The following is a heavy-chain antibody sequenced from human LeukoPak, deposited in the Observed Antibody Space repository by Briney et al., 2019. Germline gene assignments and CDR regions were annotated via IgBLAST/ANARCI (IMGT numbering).Heavy chain of an antibody. CDR3: AKDGYYYDTSGYWYDY. Sequence: GGSLRLSCAASGFTFSSYGMHWVRQAPGKGLEWVAVISYDGSNKYYADSVKGRFTISRDNSKNTLYLQMNSLRAEDTAVYYCAKDGYYYDTSGYWYDYWGQGTLVTASS. D-gene: IGHD3-22*01. CDR1: GFTFSSYG. J-gene: IGHJ4*02. V-gene: IGHV3-30*18. CDR2: ISYDGSNK.